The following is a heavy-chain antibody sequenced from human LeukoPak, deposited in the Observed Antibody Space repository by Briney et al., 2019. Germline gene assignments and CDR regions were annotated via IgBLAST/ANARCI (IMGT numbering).Heavy chain of an antibody. D-gene: IGHD5-18*01. CDR2: ISSSSSYI. CDR3: ARDRDTAMVRYDY. CDR1: GFTFSSYS. J-gene: IGHJ4*02. Sequence: GGSLRLSCAVSGFTFSSYSMNWVRQAPGKGLEWVSSISSSSSYIYYADSVKGRFTISRDNAKNSLYLQMNSLRAEDTAVYYCARDRDTAMVRYDYWGQGTLVTVSS. V-gene: IGHV3-21*01.